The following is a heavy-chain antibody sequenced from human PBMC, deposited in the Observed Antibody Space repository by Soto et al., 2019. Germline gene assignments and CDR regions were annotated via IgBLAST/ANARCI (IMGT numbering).Heavy chain of an antibody. Sequence: ASETLSLTWAVYGGSFSGYYWSWIRQPPGKGLERIGEINHSVRTNYNPSLKSRVTISVDTSKNQFSLKLSSVTAADTAVYYCARTLTNYGSGSYYNPNSGMDVWGRGTTVTVSS. V-gene: IGHV4-34*01. CDR2: INHSVRT. D-gene: IGHD3-10*01. CDR3: ARTLTNYGSGSYYNPNSGMDV. J-gene: IGHJ6*02. CDR1: GGSFSGYY.